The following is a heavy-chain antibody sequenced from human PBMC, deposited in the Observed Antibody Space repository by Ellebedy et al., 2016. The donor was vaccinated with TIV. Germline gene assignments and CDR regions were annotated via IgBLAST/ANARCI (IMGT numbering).Heavy chain of an antibody. Sequence: GGSLRLSXAASGFIFSSYWMSWVRQAPGKGLEWVAVISYDGSNKYYADSVKGRFTISRDNSKNTLYLQMNSLRAEDTAVYYCAKVDSSGPTSQYYYYYYGMDVWGQGTTVTVSS. CDR3: AKVDSSGPTSQYYYYYYGMDV. D-gene: IGHD6-19*01. V-gene: IGHV3-30*18. CDR2: ISYDGSNK. CDR1: GFIFSSYW. J-gene: IGHJ6*02.